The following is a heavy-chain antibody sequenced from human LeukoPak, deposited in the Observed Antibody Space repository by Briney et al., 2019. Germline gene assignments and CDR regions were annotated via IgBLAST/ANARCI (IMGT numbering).Heavy chain of an antibody. CDR3: ARVPTYYDFWSNAYYYCGMDV. CDR1: GGSISSYY. CDR2: IYTSGST. V-gene: IGHV4-4*07. Sequence: SETLSLTCTVSGGSISSYYWSWIRQPAGKGLEWIGRIYTSGSTNYNPSLKSRVTMSVDTSKNQFSLKLSSVTAADTAVYYCARVPTYYDFWSNAYYYCGMDVWGQGTTVTVSS. J-gene: IGHJ6*02. D-gene: IGHD3-3*01.